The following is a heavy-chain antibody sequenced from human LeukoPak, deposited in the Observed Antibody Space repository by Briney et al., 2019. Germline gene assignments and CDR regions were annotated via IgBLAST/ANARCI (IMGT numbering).Heavy chain of an antibody. CDR2: ISAYNGNT. V-gene: IGHV1-18*01. CDR3: ARGGARYYYDSSASPDY. CDR1: GYTFTSYG. D-gene: IGHD3-22*01. Sequence: ASVKVSCKASGYTFTSYGISWVRQAPGQGLEWMGWISAYNGNTNYAQKLQGRVTMTTDTSTSTAYMELRSLRSDDTAVYYCARGGARYYYDSSASPDYWGQGTLVTVYS. J-gene: IGHJ4*02.